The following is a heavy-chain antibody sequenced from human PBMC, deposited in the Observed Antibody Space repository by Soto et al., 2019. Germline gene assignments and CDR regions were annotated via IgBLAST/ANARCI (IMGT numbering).Heavy chain of an antibody. Sequence: LSLSCEASGFTFSSYAMSWVRQAPGKGLEWVSGIGDRDGTTYYADSVKGRFTISRDNSKNTLYLQLNSLRAEDTALYYCAKWGNDWGYYYYGMNVWGQGTTVT. J-gene: IGHJ6*02. CDR3: AKWGNDWGYYYYGMNV. CDR2: IGDRDGTT. V-gene: IGHV3-23*01. D-gene: IGHD7-27*01. CDR1: GFTFSSYA.